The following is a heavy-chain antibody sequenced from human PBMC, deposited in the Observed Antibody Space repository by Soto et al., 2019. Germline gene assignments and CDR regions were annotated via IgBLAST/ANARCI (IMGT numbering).Heavy chain of an antibody. D-gene: IGHD3-9*01. CDR1: GRSMSGYY. CDR2: IYTSATT. CDR3: AREDYSDTGYYVV. Sequence: SETLSLTCTVSGRSMSGYYWSWIRQPAGERLEWIGRIYTSATTDFNPSLKGRVNMSVEKSKKQFSLKLNSVTAADTALYYCAREDYSDTGYYVVWGQGTQVT. V-gene: IGHV4-4*07. J-gene: IGHJ4*02.